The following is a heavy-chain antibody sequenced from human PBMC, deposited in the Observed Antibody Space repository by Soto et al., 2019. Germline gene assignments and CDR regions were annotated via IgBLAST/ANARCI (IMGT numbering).Heavy chain of an antibody. CDR3: ARVVPGAEAWFGP. CDR1: GYTFSNYG. J-gene: IGHJ5*02. V-gene: IGHV1-18*01. Sequence: QVQLVQSGGEVKRPGASVKVSCKTSGYTFSNYGITWVRQAPGQPLEWLGWISLYSDGTNYAQKFQGRVSMTTVTSTTTAHMELRSLRSDDTAVYYCARVVPGAEAWFGPWGQGTLVTVSS. D-gene: IGHD2-2*01. CDR2: ISLYSDGT.